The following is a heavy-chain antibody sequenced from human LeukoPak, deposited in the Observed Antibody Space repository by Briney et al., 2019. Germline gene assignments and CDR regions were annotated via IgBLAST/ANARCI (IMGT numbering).Heavy chain of an antibody. CDR3: ARGLSSWYRNYYFDY. CDR1: GYTFTSYY. D-gene: IGHD6-13*01. Sequence: ASVKVSCKASGYTFTSYYMHWVRQATGQGLEWMGWMNPNSGNTGYAQKFQGRVTMTRNTSISTAYMELSSLRSEDTAVYYCARGLSSWYRNYYFDYWGQGTLVTVSS. V-gene: IGHV1-8*02. CDR2: MNPNSGNT. J-gene: IGHJ4*02.